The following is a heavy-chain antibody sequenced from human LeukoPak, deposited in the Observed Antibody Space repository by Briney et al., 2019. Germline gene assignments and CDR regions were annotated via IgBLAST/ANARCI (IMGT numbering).Heavy chain of an antibody. CDR1: SGSISTSNYY. D-gene: IGHD3-10*01. CDR3: ARAVGGDGSGSL. CDR2: IFYSGST. Sequence: PSETLSLTCTVSSGSISTSNYYWGWVRQPPGKALEWIGNIFYSGSTYYSPSLKSRVTISVDTSKNQFSLKLSSVTAADTAAYYCARAVGGDGSGSLWGPGTLVTVSS. J-gene: IGHJ4*02. V-gene: IGHV4-39*07.